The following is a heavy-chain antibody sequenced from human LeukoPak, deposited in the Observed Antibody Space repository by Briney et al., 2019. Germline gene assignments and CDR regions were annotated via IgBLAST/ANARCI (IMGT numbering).Heavy chain of an antibody. CDR2: FSQSEKS. CDR3: ARVLPVPYLLDS. D-gene: IGHD3-10*02. V-gene: IGHV4-38-2*01. CDR1: GHSTTSSYY. Sequence: PSEPLSFTCGLPGHSTTSSYYSAWLRQSPGKAPESIATFSQSEKSFYNASRESRVIMSLDTSKSQFSLNLTSGTAADTAVYYCARVLPVPYLLDSWGQGTHVTVSS. J-gene: IGHJ4*02.